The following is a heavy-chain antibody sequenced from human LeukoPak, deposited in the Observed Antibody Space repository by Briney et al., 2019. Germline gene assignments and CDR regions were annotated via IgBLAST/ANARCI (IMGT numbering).Heavy chain of an antibody. J-gene: IGHJ6*02. Sequence: ASVKVSCKASGYTFTSYAMNWVRQAPGQGLEWMGWINTNTGNPTYAQGFTGRFVFSLDTSVSTAYLQISSLKADDTAVYYCARELIGVRGVISYGMDVWGQGTTVTVSS. V-gene: IGHV7-4-1*02. CDR1: GYTFTSYA. D-gene: IGHD3-10*01. CDR2: INTNTGNP. CDR3: ARELIGVRGVISYGMDV.